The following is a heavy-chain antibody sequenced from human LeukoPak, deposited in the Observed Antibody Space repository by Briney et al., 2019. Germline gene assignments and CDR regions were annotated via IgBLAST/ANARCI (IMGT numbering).Heavy chain of an antibody. V-gene: IGHV5-51*01. D-gene: IGHD3-3*01. CDR2: IYPGDSDT. Sequence: GESLKISCKGSGYSFTSYWIGWVRQMPGKGLEWMGIIYPGDSDTRYSPSFQGQVTISADKSISTAYLQWSSLKASDTAMYYCARIPRMGYDFWSGPSRGMSYYYMDVWGKGTTVTVSS. CDR3: ARIPRMGYDFWSGPSRGMSYYYMDV. J-gene: IGHJ6*03. CDR1: GYSFTSYW.